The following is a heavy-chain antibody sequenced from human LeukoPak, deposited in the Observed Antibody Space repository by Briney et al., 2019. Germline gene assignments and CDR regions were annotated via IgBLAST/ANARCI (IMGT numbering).Heavy chain of an antibody. J-gene: IGHJ3*02. CDR3: ARAPYDFWSGPGAFDI. Sequence: SETLSLTCNVSGASVSSASYWTWIRQPPGKGVEWIAHIYNGVNTNYNPSLKSRVTISVDTSKNQFSLRLNSVTAADTAVYYCARAPYDFWSGPGAFDIWGQGTMVTVSS. CDR2: IYNGVNT. V-gene: IGHV4-61*01. CDR1: GASVSSASY. D-gene: IGHD3-3*01.